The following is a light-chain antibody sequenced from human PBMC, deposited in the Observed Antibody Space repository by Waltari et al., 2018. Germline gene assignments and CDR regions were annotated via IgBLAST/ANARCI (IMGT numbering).Light chain of an antibody. Sequence: EIVMTQSPATLSVCPGERATLSCRASQSVSSNLARYQQKPGQAPRLLIYGASTRATGIPARFSGSGSGTEFTLTITRLEPEDFAVYFCQQHDNSLWTFGQGTKVEVK. CDR1: QSVSSN. J-gene: IGKJ1*01. CDR3: QQHDNSLWT. V-gene: IGKV3-15*01. CDR2: GAS.